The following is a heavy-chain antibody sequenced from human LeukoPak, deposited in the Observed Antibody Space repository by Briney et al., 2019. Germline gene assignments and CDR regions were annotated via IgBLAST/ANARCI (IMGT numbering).Heavy chain of an antibody. V-gene: IGHV3-33*01. CDR1: GFTFSSYG. CDR2: IWYDGSNK. Sequence: PGGSLRLSCAASGFTFSSYGMHWVRQAPGKGLEWVAVIWYDGSNKYYADSVKGRFTISRDNSKNTLYLQMNSLRAEDTAVYYCARDGVVRGVTISADYWGQGTLVTVSS. J-gene: IGHJ4*02. D-gene: IGHD3-10*01. CDR3: ARDGVVRGVTISADY.